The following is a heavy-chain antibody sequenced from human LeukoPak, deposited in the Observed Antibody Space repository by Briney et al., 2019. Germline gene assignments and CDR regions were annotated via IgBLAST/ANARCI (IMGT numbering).Heavy chain of an antibody. CDR3: ARGAGSCLDRFDP. V-gene: IGHV4-59*12. Sequence: SETLSLTCTVSGGSISSYYWSWIRQPPGKGLEWIGYIYYSGSTNYNPSLKSRVTISVDTSKNQFSLKLSSVTAADTAVYYCARGAGSCLDRFDPLGQGNLVTVPS. CDR2: IYYSGST. D-gene: IGHD1-26*01. J-gene: IGHJ5*02. CDR1: GGSISSYY.